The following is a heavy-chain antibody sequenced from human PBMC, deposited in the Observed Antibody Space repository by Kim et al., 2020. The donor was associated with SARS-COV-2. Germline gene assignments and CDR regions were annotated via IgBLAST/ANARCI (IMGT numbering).Heavy chain of an antibody. CDR2: IYYSGST. CDR3: ASRRGSGYSFDY. Sequence: SETLSLTCTVSGGSISSSSYYWGWIRQPPGKGLEWIGSIYYSGSTYYNPSLKSRVTISVDTSKNQFSLKLSSVTAADTAVYYCASRRGSGYSFDYWGQGTLVTVSS. CDR1: GGSISSSSYY. D-gene: IGHD5-18*01. V-gene: IGHV4-39*01. J-gene: IGHJ4*02.